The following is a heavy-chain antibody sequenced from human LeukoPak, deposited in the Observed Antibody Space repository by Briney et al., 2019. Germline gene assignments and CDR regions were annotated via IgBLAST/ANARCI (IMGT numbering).Heavy chain of an antibody. V-gene: IGHV4-34*01. Sequence: SETLSLTCAVYGGSLSGYYWSWIRQPPGKGLEWIGEINHSGSTNYNPSLKSRVTISVDTSKNQFSLKLSSVTAADTAVYYCARETYCSSTSCYSAYYYYYMDVWGKGTTVTVSS. D-gene: IGHD2-2*01. CDR3: ARETYCSSTSCYSAYYYYYMDV. J-gene: IGHJ6*03. CDR2: INHSGST. CDR1: GGSLSGYY.